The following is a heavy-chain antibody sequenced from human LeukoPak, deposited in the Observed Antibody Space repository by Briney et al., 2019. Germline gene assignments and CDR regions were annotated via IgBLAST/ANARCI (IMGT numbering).Heavy chain of an antibody. D-gene: IGHD4-17*01. Sequence: GGSLRLSCAASGFTFSSYAMCWVRQAPGKGLEWVSAISGSGGSTYYADSVKGRLTISRDNSKNTLYLQMNSLRAEDTAVYYCAKDFNDYGDYEWFDPWGQGTLVTVSS. CDR1: GFTFSSYA. CDR3: AKDFNDYGDYEWFDP. J-gene: IGHJ5*02. CDR2: ISGSGGST. V-gene: IGHV3-23*01.